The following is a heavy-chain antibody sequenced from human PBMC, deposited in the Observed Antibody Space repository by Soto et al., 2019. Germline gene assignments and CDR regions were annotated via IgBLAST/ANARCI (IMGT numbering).Heavy chain of an antibody. CDR3: ARDPTAAVYFSRFDY. Sequence: GGSLRLSCAASGFTFSSYGMHWVRQAPGKGLEWVAVIWYDGSNKYYADSVKGRFTISRDNSKNTLYLQMNSLRAEDTAVYYCARDPTAAVYFSRFDYWGQGPLVTVSS. V-gene: IGHV3-33*01. CDR2: IWYDGSNK. CDR1: GFTFSSYG. J-gene: IGHJ4*02. D-gene: IGHD6-13*01.